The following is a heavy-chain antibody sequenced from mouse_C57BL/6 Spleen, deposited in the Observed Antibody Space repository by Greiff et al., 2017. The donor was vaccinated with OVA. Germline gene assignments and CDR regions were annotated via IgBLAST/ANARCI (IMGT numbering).Heavy chain of an antibody. CDR3: ARAAQATDYFDY. CDR1: GYTFTSYW. V-gene: IGHV1-55*01. CDR2: IYPSSGST. D-gene: IGHD3-2*02. Sequence: QVQLQQPGAELVKPGASVKMSCKASGYTFTSYWITWVKQRPGQGLEWIGDIYPSSGSTNYNEKFKSKATLTVDTSSSTAYMQLSSLTSEDSAVYYCARAAQATDYFDYWGQGTTLTVSS. J-gene: IGHJ2*01.